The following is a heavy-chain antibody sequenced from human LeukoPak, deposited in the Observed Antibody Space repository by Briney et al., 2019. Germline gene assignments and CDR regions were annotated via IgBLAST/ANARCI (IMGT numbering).Heavy chain of an antibody. CDR2: ISAYNGNT. V-gene: IGHV1-18*04. CDR3: ARDIVVVPVAIYYYYYGMDV. CDR1: GYTFTSYG. J-gene: IGHJ6*04. Sequence: ASVKVSCKASGYTFTSYGISWVRQAPGQGLEWMGWISAYNGNTNYAQKLQGRVTMTTDTSTSTAYMELRSLRSDDTAVYYCARDIVVVPVAIYYYYYGMDVWGKGTTVTVSS. D-gene: IGHD2-2*01.